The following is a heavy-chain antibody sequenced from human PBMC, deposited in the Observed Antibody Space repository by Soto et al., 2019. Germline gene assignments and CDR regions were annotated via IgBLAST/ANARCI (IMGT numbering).Heavy chain of an antibody. D-gene: IGHD6-19*01. CDR2: ISSSSSTI. J-gene: IGHJ6*02. CDR3: ARVQQWLVRYYYYGMDV. CDR1: GFTFSSYS. V-gene: IGHV3-48*02. Sequence: GGSLRLSCAASGFTFSSYSMNWVRQAPGKGLEWVSYISSSSSTIYYADSVKGRFTISRDNAKNSLYLQMNSLRDEDTAVYYCARVQQWLVRYYYYGMDVWGQGTTVTVSS.